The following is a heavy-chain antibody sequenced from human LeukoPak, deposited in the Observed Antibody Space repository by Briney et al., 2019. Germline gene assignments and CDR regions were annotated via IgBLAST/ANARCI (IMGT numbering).Heavy chain of an antibody. V-gene: IGHV3-23*01. Sequence: GGSLRLSCGASGFTFSSYAMSWVRQAPGKGLEWVSAISGSGGSTYYADSVKGRFTISRDNSKNTLYLQMNSLRAEDTAVYYCAKAPLRCSSTSCYSEFQYWGQGTLVTVSS. J-gene: IGHJ1*01. CDR1: GFTFSSYA. CDR2: ISGSGGST. CDR3: AKAPLRCSSTSCYSEFQY. D-gene: IGHD2-2*01.